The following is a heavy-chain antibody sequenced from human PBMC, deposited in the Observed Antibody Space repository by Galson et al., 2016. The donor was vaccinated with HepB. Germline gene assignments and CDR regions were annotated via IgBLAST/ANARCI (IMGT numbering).Heavy chain of an antibody. V-gene: IGHV3-21*04. CDR1: GFTFSRYT. D-gene: IGHD2-15*01. Sequence: SLRLSCAASGFTFSRYTMNWVRRAPGKGLEWVSSISTSSTYIYYADSMKGRFTISRDNSKNALYLQMNSLRAEDTALYYCADRRADYSVAWGQGTLVTVAS. CDR2: ISTSSTYI. J-gene: IGHJ5*02. CDR3: ADRRADYSVA.